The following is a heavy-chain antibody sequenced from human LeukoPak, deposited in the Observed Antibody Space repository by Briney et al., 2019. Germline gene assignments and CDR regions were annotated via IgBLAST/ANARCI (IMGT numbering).Heavy chain of an antibody. CDR2: INHSGST. J-gene: IGHJ4*02. CDR3: ARERGDSSSSSWRFDY. Sequence: SETLSLTCAVYGGSFSGYYWSWIRQPPGKGLEWIGEINHSGSTNYNPSLKSRVTISVDTSKNQFSLKLSSVTAADTAVYYCARERGDSSSSSWRFDYWGQGTLVTVSS. D-gene: IGHD6-6*01. V-gene: IGHV4-34*01. CDR1: GGSFSGYY.